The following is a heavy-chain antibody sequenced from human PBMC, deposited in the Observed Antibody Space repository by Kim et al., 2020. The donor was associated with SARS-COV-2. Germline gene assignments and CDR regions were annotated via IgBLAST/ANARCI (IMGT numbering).Heavy chain of an antibody. J-gene: IGHJ6*01. CDR2: IVVGSGNT. CDR3: ASFNDYGDLNYYYYGMVV. Sequence: SVKVSCKASGFTFTSYAMQWVRQARGQRLEWIGWIVVGSGNTNYAQKFQERVTITRDMSTSTAYMELSSLRSEDTAVYYCASFNDYGDLNYYYYGMVVW. CDR1: GFTFTSYA. V-gene: IGHV1-58*02. D-gene: IGHD4-17*01.